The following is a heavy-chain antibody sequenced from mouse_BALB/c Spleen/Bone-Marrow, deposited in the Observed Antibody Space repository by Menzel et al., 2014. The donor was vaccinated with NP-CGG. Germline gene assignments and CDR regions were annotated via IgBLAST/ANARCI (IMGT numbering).Heavy chain of an antibody. V-gene: IGHV1-69*02. CDR3: TRSYGSSYEYSFGY. CDR1: VYTFTSYW. CDR2: IYPSDSYT. J-gene: IGHJ2*01. D-gene: IGHD1-1*01. Sequence: VQLQQSWAELVRPGALVKRSCKASVYTFTSYWINWVKQRPGQGLEWSGNIYPSDSYTNYNQMVMDKATLTVDNSSSTVHMQLSSPTSEDYAVYYCTRSYGSSYEYSFGYWGQGTILPVSS.